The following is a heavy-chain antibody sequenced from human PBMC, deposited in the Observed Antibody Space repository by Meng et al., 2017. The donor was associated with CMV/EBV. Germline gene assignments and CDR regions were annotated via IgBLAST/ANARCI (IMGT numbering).Heavy chain of an antibody. CDR1: GFTFSSYG. V-gene: IGHV3-30*02. CDR2: IRYDGSNK. J-gene: IGHJ3*02. Sequence: GESLKISCAASGFTFSSYGMHWVRQAPGKGLEWVAFIRYDGSNKYYADSVKGRFTISRDNSKNTLYLQMNSLRAEDTAVYYCAKDPNYDFWSGYYTDPTDAFDIWGQGTMVTVSS. D-gene: IGHD3-3*01. CDR3: AKDPNYDFWSGYYTDPTDAFDI.